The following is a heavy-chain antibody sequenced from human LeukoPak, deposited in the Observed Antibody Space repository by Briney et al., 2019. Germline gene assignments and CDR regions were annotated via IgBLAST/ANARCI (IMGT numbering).Heavy chain of an antibody. CDR1: GFSFRSYA. CDR3: GKKYGLPTTTERSVQY. J-gene: IGHJ4*02. D-gene: IGHD1-1*01. V-gene: IGHV3-23*01. Sequence: GGSLRLSFTASGFSFRSYATNWVRQTPGKGLEWLSILSGDSDITHYSDSVKGRFTISRDNSKNTLYLQMNSLRAEDTAIYYCGKKYGLPTTTERSVQYWGQGTLVTVSS. CDR2: LSGDSDIT.